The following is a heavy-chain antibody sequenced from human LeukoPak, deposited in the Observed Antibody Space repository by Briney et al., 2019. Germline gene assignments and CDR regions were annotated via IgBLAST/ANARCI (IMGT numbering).Heavy chain of an antibody. Sequence: SSETLSLTCTVSGGSISSYYWSWIRQPPGKGLEWIGYIYYSGSTNYNPSLKSRVTISVDTSKNQFSLKLSSVTAADTAVYYCARHFDYYDSSGYYASDAFDIWGQGTMVTVSS. CDR1: GGSISSYY. V-gene: IGHV4-59*08. CDR3: ARHFDYYDSSGYYASDAFDI. J-gene: IGHJ3*02. CDR2: IYYSGST. D-gene: IGHD3-22*01.